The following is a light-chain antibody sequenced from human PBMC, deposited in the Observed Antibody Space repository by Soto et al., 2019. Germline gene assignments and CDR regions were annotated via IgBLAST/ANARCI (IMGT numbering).Light chain of an antibody. CDR3: SSYTSSISSV. CDR2: DVS. CDR1: SSDVGGYNY. Sequence: QSVLTQPASVSGSPGQSITISCTGTSSDVGGYNYVSWYQSHPGEAPKLIIYDVSNRPSGVSDRFSGSKSGNTASLTISWLQAEDEADYYCSSYTSSISSVFGTGTKLTVL. J-gene: IGLJ1*01. V-gene: IGLV2-14*03.